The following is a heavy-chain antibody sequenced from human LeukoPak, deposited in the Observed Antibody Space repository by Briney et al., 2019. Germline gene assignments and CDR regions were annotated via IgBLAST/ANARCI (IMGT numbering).Heavy chain of an antibody. V-gene: IGHV1-69*13. CDR2: IIPIFGTA. CDR3: ARDRVGKAAAVPGYNWFDP. D-gene: IGHD6-13*01. CDR1: GGTFSSYV. Sequence: ASVKVSCKASGGTFSSYVISWVRQAPGQGLEWMGGIIPIFGTANYAQKFQGRVTIIADESTSTAYMELSSLRSEDTAVYYCARDRVGKAAAVPGYNWFDPWGQGTLVTVSS. J-gene: IGHJ5*02.